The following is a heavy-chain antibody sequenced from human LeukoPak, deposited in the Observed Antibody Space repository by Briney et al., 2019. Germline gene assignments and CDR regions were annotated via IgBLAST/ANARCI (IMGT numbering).Heavy chain of an antibody. D-gene: IGHD2-15*01. Sequence: GGSLRLSCAASRFTLSSYWMHWVRQAPGKGLVWVSRINTDGSSTNYADSVKGRFTISRDNAMNTLYLQMNNLRAEDTAVYYCARAWGCSGGSCYSVHAFDIWGQGTMVTVSS. CDR1: RFTLSSYW. J-gene: IGHJ3*02. V-gene: IGHV3-74*01. CDR2: INTDGSST. CDR3: ARAWGCSGGSCYSVHAFDI.